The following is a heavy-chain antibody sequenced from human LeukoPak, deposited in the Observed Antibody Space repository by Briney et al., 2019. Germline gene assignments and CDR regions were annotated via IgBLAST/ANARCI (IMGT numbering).Heavy chain of an antibody. CDR2: IIAYNGNT. D-gene: IGHD6-13*01. Sequence: ASVKVSCKASGYTFTSYGISWVRQAPGQGLEWMGWIIAYNGNTNYAQKLQGRGTMTTDTSTRTAYMALRSLRPDDTAVYYCARGIAAAGEPYYYYYMGVWGKGTTVTVSS. CDR3: ARGIAAAGEPYYYYYMGV. V-gene: IGHV1-18*01. CDR1: GYTFTSYG. J-gene: IGHJ6*03.